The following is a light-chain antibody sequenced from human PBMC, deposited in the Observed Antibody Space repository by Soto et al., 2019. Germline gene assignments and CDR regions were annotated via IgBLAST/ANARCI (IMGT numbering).Light chain of an antibody. CDR3: SSFTSINTWV. CDR2: EVS. Sequence: QSALTQPASVSGSPGQSITISCTGTSSDVGGYNCVSWYQQHPGKAPKLMIYEVSNRPSGVSNRFFGSKSGNTASLTISGLQTEDEADYYCSSFTSINTWVFGGGTKLTVL. CDR1: SSDVGGYNC. J-gene: IGLJ3*02. V-gene: IGLV2-14*01.